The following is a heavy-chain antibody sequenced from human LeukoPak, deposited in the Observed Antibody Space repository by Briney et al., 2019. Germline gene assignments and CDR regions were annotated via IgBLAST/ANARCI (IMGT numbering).Heavy chain of an antibody. CDR2: ISGSGGST. J-gene: IGHJ4*02. CDR1: GFTFSSYA. V-gene: IGHV3-23*01. D-gene: IGHD2-15*01. CDR3: AKFVVVVAVTFENYFDY. Sequence: PGGSLRLSCAASGFTFSSYAMSWVRQAPGKGLEWVSAISGSGGSTYYADSMKGRFTISRDNSKNTLYLQMNSLRAEDTAVYYCAKFVVVVAVTFENYFDYWGQGTLVTVSS.